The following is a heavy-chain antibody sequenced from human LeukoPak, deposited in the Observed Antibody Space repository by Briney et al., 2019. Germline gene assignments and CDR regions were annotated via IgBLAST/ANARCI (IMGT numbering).Heavy chain of an antibody. Sequence: SVKVSCKASGGTFSSYAISWVRQAPGQGLEWMGGIISIFGTANYAQKFQGRVTITADESTGTAYMELSSLRSEDTAVYYCAREFSGSSDNWFGPWGQGTLVTVSS. CDR2: IISIFGTA. J-gene: IGHJ5*02. CDR3: AREFSGSSDNWFGP. CDR1: GGTFSSYA. D-gene: IGHD1-26*01. V-gene: IGHV1-69*13.